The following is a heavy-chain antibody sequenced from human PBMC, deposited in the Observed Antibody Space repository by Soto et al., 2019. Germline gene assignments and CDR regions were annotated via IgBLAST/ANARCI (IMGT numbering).Heavy chain of an antibody. J-gene: IGHJ1*01. D-gene: IGHD2-15*01. V-gene: IGHV3-30-3*01. CDR1: GFTFSSYA. CDR3: ARGSTVVTSDFQH. Sequence: QVQLVESGGGVVQPGRSLRLSCAVSGFTFSSYAMHWVRQAPGKGLEWVTVISFDGGNKYYADSVKGRFTISRDNSKNTLYLQMNILRPDDTAVYYCARGSTVVTSDFQHWGQGTLVTVSS. CDR2: ISFDGGNK.